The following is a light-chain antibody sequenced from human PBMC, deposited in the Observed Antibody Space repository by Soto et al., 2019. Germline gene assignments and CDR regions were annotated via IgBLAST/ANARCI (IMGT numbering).Light chain of an antibody. V-gene: IGLV2-23*01. CDR1: SSDVGSYNL. Sequence: QSVLTQPASVSGSPGQSITISCTGTSSDVGSYNLVSWYQQHPGKAPKVMIYEGSERPSGVSNRFSGSKSGNTASLTISGLQAEDEADYYCCSFAGGRTWVFGGGTKVTVL. CDR3: CSFAGGRTWV. CDR2: EGS. J-gene: IGLJ3*02.